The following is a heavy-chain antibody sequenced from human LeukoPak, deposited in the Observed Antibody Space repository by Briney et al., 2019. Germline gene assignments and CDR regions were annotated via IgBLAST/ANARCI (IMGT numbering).Heavy chain of an antibody. Sequence: SETLSLTCTVSGGSINSYYWGWIRQPAGKGLEWIGRIYTTGTTSYNPSLKSRVTISVDTSKNQFYLKLTSLTAADTAMYYCARAGYTISYYSLDYWGQGSLVTVSS. J-gene: IGHJ4*02. CDR2: IYTTGTT. CDR1: GGSINSYY. CDR3: ARAGYTISYYSLDY. V-gene: IGHV4-4*07. D-gene: IGHD1-26*01.